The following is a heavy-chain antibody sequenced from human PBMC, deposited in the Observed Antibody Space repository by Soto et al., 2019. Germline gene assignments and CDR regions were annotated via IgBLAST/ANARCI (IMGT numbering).Heavy chain of an antibody. J-gene: IGHJ4*02. D-gene: IGHD4-17*01. Sequence: QITLKESGPSLVKPTQTLTLTCTFSGFSLSTSGVGVGWFRQPPGKALEWLAVIYWDDYKHYSPSLKSRLTITKHTSKNKVVLTMTNMDPVDTATYYCARKGYGDYPIDYWGQGTLVTVSS. CDR2: IYWDDYK. CDR1: GFSLSTSGVG. CDR3: ARKGYGDYPIDY. V-gene: IGHV2-5*02.